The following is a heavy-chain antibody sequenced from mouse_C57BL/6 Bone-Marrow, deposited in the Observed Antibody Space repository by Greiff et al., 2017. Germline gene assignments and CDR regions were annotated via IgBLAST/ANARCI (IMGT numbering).Heavy chain of an antibody. V-gene: IGHV1-63*01. D-gene: IGHD2-3*01. CDR2: IYPGGGYT. Sequence: QVQLQQSGAELVRPGTSVKMSCKASGYTFTNYWIGWAKQRPGHGLEWLGDIYPGGGYTNYNEKFKGKATLTADNSSSTAYMQFSSLTSEDSSIYYCARAGDGYPFFDYWGQGTTLTVSS. CDR3: ARAGDGYPFFDY. CDR1: GYTFTNYW. J-gene: IGHJ2*01.